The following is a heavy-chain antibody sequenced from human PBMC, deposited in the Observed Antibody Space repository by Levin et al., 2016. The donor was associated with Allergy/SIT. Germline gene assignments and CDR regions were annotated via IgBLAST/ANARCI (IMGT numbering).Heavy chain of an antibody. Sequence: WVRQAPGQGLEWMGGIIPIFGTANYAQKFQGRVTITADESTSTAYMELSSLRSEDTAVYYCARDPYYYDSSGYSLAYWGQGTLVTVSS. J-gene: IGHJ4*02. V-gene: IGHV1-69*01. D-gene: IGHD3-22*01. CDR2: IIPIFGTA. CDR3: ARDPYYYDSSGYSLAY.